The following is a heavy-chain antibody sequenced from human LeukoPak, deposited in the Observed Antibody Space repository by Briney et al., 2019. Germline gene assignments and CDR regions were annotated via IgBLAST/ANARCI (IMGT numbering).Heavy chain of an antibody. Sequence: GGSLRLSCVASGFTFSSYAMSWVRQAPGEGLEWVSGISGSGDSTYYADSVKGRFTISRDNSKNTLYLQMSTLRAEDTAVYYCARTTGCRSTSCYVNFWGQGTLVTVSS. V-gene: IGHV3-23*01. CDR2: ISGSGDST. CDR1: GFTFSSYA. CDR3: ARTTGCRSTSCYVNF. J-gene: IGHJ4*02. D-gene: IGHD2-2*01.